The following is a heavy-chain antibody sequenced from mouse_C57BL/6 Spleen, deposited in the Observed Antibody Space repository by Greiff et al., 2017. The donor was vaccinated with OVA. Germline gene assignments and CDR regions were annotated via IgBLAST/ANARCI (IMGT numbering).Heavy chain of an antibody. J-gene: IGHJ3*01. Sequence: QVQLKQPGAELVMPGASVKLSCKASGYTLTSYWMHWVKQRPGQGLEWIGEIDPSDSYTNYNQKFKGKSTLTVDKSSSTAYMQLSSLTSEDSAVYYCARAGNYDPFAYWGQGTLVTVSA. V-gene: IGHV1-69*01. CDR3: ARAGNYDPFAY. CDR1: GYTLTSYW. CDR2: IDPSDSYT. D-gene: IGHD2-4*01.